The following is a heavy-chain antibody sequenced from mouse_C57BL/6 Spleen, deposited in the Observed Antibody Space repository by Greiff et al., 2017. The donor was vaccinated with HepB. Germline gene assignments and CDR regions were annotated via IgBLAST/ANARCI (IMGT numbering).Heavy chain of an antibody. CDR3: ARGAGNYYFDY. V-gene: IGHV1-80*01. D-gene: IGHD2-1*01. Sequence: LQESGAELVKPGASVKISCKASGYAFSSYWMNWVKQRPGKGLEWIGQIYPGDGDTNYNGKFKGKATLTADKSSSTAYMQLSSLTSEDSAVYFCARGAGNYYFDYWGQGTTLTVSS. CDR2: IYPGDGDT. CDR1: GYAFSSYW. J-gene: IGHJ2*01.